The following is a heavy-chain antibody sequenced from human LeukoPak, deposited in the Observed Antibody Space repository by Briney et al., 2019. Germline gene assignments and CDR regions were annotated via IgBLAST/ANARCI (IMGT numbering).Heavy chain of an antibody. D-gene: IGHD2-2*01. Sequence: ASVKVSCKASGYTFTGYYMHWVRQATGQGLEWMGWMNPNSANTGYAQKFQGRVTMTRNTSISTAYMELSSLRSEDTAVYYCARVNCSSTSCRSKFLDYWGQGTLVTVSS. CDR1: GYTFTGYY. CDR3: ARVNCSSTSCRSKFLDY. J-gene: IGHJ4*02. V-gene: IGHV1-8*02. CDR2: MNPNSANT.